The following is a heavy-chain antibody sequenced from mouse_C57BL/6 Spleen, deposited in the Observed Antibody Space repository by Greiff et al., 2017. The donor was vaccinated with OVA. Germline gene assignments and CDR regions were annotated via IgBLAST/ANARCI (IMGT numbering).Heavy chain of an antibody. D-gene: IGHD3-2*02. CDR1: GFTFSSYA. Sequence: EVMLVESGGGLVKPGGSLKLSCAASGFTFSSYAMSWVRQTPEKRLEWVATISDGGSYTYYPDNVKGRFTISRDNAKNNLYLQMSHLKSEDTAMYYCARELRLRYFDYWGQGTTLTVSS. V-gene: IGHV5-4*01. J-gene: IGHJ2*01. CDR3: ARELRLRYFDY. CDR2: ISDGGSYT.